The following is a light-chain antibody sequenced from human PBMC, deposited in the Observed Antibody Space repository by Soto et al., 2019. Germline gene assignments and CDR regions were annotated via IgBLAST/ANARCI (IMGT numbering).Light chain of an antibody. Sequence: QTVVTQEPSLTVSPGGTVTLTCASSAGAVTSGYYPNWFQQKPGQAPRSLIYSTSNKYSWTPARFSGSLLGGKAALTLSGVQPEDEAEYYCLLYYGGVHVFGTGTKVTVL. CDR1: AGAVTSGYY. CDR3: LLYYGGVHV. CDR2: STS. J-gene: IGLJ1*01. V-gene: IGLV7-43*01.